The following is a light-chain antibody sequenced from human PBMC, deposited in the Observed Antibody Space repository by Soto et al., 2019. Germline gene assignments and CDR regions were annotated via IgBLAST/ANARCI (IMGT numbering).Light chain of an antibody. CDR2: ATS. Sequence: EIVLTQSPGTLSLSPGETATLSCRASQTVNSDYLAWFQQRPGQAPRLLIFATSRRATDIPDRFSGSGSGTDFTLTISRLEPEDFAVYYCQQYGRSITFGQGTRLEIK. J-gene: IGKJ5*01. CDR3: QQYGRSIT. CDR1: QTVNSDY. V-gene: IGKV3-20*01.